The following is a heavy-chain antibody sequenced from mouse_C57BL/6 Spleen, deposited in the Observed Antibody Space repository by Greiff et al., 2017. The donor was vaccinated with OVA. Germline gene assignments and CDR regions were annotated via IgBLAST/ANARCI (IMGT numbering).Heavy chain of an antibody. J-gene: IGHJ2*01. D-gene: IGHD1-1*01. V-gene: IGHV1-18*01. CDR1: GYTFTDYN. Sequence: VQLQQSGPELVKPGASVKIPCKASGYTFTDYNMDWVKQSHGKSLEWIGDINPNNGGTIYNQKFKGKATLTVDKSSSTAYMELRSLTSEDTAVYYCVRRGKSYYGSFFDYWGQGTTLTVSS. CDR2: INPNNGGT. CDR3: VRRGKSYYGSFFDY.